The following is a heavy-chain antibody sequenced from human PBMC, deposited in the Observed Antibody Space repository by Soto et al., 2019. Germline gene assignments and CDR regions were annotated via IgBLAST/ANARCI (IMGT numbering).Heavy chain of an antibody. J-gene: IGHJ6*02. CDR2: IRGFSPYT. Sequence: EVQLVESGGGLVKPGGSLSLSCISSGFTFRTYTMNWVRQAPGKGLEWVSGIRGFSPYTFYAESVRGRFAISRDNAKNSRYLQMNSLRAEDTAVYYCARDRGYDAHDYYYNAMDVWGQGTTVTVSS. CDR3: ARDRGYDAHDYYYNAMDV. CDR1: GFTFRTYT. D-gene: IGHD2-15*01. V-gene: IGHV3-21*01.